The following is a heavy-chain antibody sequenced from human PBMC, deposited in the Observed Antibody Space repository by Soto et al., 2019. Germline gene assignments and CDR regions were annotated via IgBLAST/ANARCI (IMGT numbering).Heavy chain of an antibody. Sequence: HPGGSLRLSCAASGFTFSSYAMSWVRQAPGKGLEWVSAISGSGGSTYYADSVKGRFTISRDNSKNTLYLQMNSLRAEDTAVYYYAKYRDGVPRVVVSYSCQAPLVTVFS. J-gene: IGHJ4*02. D-gene: IGHD2-8*01. CDR3: AKYRDGVPRVVVSY. V-gene: IGHV3-23*01. CDR1: GFTFSSYA. CDR2: ISGSGGST.